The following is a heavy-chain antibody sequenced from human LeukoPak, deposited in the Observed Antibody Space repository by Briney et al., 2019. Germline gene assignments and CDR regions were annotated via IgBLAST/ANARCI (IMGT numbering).Heavy chain of an antibody. D-gene: IGHD3-3*01. Sequence: GGSLRLSCAASGFTFSSYGMNWVRQAPGKGLELVANIKQDRSEKYYVDSVKGRFTISRDNAKNSLYLQMNSLRAEDTAVYYCARLREIPVFGVVTKSTSYFDYWGQGTLVTVSS. V-gene: IGHV3-7*01. J-gene: IGHJ4*02. CDR1: GFTFSSYG. CDR2: IKQDRSEK. CDR3: ARLREIPVFGVVTKSTSYFDY.